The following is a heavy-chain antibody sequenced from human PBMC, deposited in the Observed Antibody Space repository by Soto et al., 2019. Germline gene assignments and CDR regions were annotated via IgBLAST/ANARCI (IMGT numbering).Heavy chain of an antibody. D-gene: IGHD1-1*01. J-gene: IGHJ4*02. CDR2: IIPMSGTT. Sequence: QVHLVQSGAEVKKPGSSVKVSCKASGGAFTSYSFHWVRQAPGKGLEWMGGIIPMSGTTNYARKFQGRVTMTADVPTNTAYIELSSLRSEDTAIYYCARDNTGLDYWGQGTLVTVSS. V-gene: IGHV1-69*12. CDR3: ARDNTGLDY. CDR1: GGAFTSYS.